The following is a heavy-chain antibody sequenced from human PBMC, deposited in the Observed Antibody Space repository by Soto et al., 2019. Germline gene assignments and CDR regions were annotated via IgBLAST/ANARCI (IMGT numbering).Heavy chain of an antibody. CDR2: IYYSGST. Sequence: SETLSLTCTVSGGSISSGDYYRSWIRQPPGKGLEWIGYIYYSGSTYYNPSLKSRVTISVDTSKNQFSLKLSSVTAADTAVYYCARHPPYLNWFDPWGQGTLVTVSS. CDR1: GGSISSGDYY. V-gene: IGHV4-30-4*01. CDR3: ARHPPYLNWFDP. J-gene: IGHJ5*02.